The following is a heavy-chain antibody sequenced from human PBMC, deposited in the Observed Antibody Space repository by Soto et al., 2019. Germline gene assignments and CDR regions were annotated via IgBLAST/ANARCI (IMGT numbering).Heavy chain of an antibody. D-gene: IGHD3-10*01. Sequence: PSETLSLTCTVSGGSISSSSYYWGWIRQPPGKGLEWIGSIYYSGSTYCNPSLKSRAGISVDSSKSQVSLKLTSVTAADTAVYFCARILMNYYRLDYWGQGALVTVSS. V-gene: IGHV4-39*07. CDR2: IYYSGST. CDR3: ARILMNYYRLDY. J-gene: IGHJ4*02. CDR1: GGSISSSSYY.